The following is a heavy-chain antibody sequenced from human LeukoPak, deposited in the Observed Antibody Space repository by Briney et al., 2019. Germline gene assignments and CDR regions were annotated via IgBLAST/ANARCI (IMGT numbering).Heavy chain of an antibody. J-gene: IGHJ6*02. CDR2: IKQDGSEK. Sequence: GGSLRLSCAASGFTFSSYWMSWVRQAPGKGLEWVANIKQDGSEKYYVDSVKGRFTISRDNAKNSLYLQMNSLRAEDTAVYYCARALYCSSTSCSQDYYYYGMDVWGQGTTVTVSS. D-gene: IGHD2-2*01. V-gene: IGHV3-7*01. CDR3: ARALYCSSTSCSQDYYYYGMDV. CDR1: GFTFSSYW.